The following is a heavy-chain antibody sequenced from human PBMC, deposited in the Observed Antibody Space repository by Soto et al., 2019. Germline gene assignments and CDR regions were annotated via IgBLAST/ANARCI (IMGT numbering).Heavy chain of an antibody. J-gene: IGHJ3*02. D-gene: IGHD4-17*01. CDR2: FDPEDGET. V-gene: IGHV1-24*01. CDR1: GYTLTELS. CDR3: ATGPSMTTRYAFDI. Sequence: ASVKVSCKVSGYTLTELSMHWVRQAPGKGLEWMGGFDPEDGETIYAQKFQGRVTMTEDTSTDTAYMELSSLRSEDTAVYYCATGPSMTTRYAFDIWGQGTMVTVSS.